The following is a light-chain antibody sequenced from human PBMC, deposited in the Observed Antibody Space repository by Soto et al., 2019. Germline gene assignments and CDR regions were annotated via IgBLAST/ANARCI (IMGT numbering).Light chain of an antibody. Sequence: EVVMTQSPATLSVSPGERATLSCRASHSVSSSLAWYQQKPGQAPRLLISGASTRAAGIPARFSGSGSGTEFTLTISSLQSEDFAVYYCQHSNTWPWTFGQGTKVEVK. J-gene: IGKJ1*01. CDR1: HSVSSS. CDR3: QHSNTWPWT. V-gene: IGKV3-15*01. CDR2: GAS.